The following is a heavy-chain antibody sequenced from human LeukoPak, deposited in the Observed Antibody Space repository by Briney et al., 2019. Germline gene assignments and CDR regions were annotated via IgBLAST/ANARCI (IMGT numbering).Heavy chain of an antibody. CDR1: GGSISSYY. CDR3: ARDLGPYYYGSGSYFDY. CDR2: IYYSGST. D-gene: IGHD3-10*01. J-gene: IGHJ4*02. V-gene: IGHV4-59*01. Sequence: SETLSLTCTVSGGSISSYYWSWIRQPPGKGLEWLGYIYYSGSTNYNPSLKSRVTISVDTSKNQFSLKLSSVTAADTAVYYCARDLGPYYYGSGSYFDYWGQGTLVTVSS.